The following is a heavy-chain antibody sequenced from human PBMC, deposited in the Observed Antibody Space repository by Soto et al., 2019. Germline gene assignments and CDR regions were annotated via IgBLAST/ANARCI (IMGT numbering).Heavy chain of an antibody. J-gene: IGHJ5*02. D-gene: IGHD3-16*01. CDR3: VRWWGTGDGSDLGYNWFNP. Sequence: QVQVVESGGGVVQPGRSLRLSCAASGFPVSTYSRYWIRQAPGKGLEWVALISYDGTKKDYADSVKGRFTISRDNSKNTLYLQMNSLRTDDTAVYYCVRWWGTGDGSDLGYNWFNPWGQGTLVTVSS. CDR1: GFPVSTYS. CDR2: ISYDGTKK. V-gene: IGHV3-30-3*01.